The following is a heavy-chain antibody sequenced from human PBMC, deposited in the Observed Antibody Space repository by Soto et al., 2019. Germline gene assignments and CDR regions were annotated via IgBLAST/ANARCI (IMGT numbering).Heavy chain of an antibody. Sequence: QVQLVESGGGVVQPGRSLRLSCAASGFTLSNYGMNWVRQAPGKGLEWVAGIWYDGSYKYDVDSVQGRFSIFRDTSKNTVYLQMNSLRGEDTAVYYCARGNWKNGYFDYWGQGTLVTVSS. CDR3: ARGNWKNGYFDY. J-gene: IGHJ4*02. CDR1: GFTLSNYG. V-gene: IGHV3-33*01. D-gene: IGHD1-1*01. CDR2: IWYDGSYK.